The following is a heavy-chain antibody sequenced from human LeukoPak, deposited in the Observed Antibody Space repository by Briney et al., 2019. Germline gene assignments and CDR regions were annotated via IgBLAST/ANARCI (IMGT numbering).Heavy chain of an antibody. V-gene: IGHV1-69*05. Sequence: ASVKVSCKASGGTFSSYAISWVRQAPGQGLEWMGRIIPIFGTANYAQKFQGRVTITTDESTSTAYMELSSLRSEDTAVYYCARDKLGTVAGNISWFDPLGPGNPGHRLL. J-gene: IGHJ5*02. D-gene: IGHD6-19*01. CDR1: GGTFSSYA. CDR3: ARDKLGTVAGNISWFDP. CDR2: IIPIFGTA.